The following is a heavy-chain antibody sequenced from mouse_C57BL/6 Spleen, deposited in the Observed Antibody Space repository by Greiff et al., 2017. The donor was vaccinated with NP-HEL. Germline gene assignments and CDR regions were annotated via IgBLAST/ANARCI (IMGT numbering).Heavy chain of an antibody. Sequence: QVQLQQPGAELVKPGASVKMSCKASGYTFTSYWITWVKQRPGQGLEWIEDIYPGSGSTNYNEKFKSKATLTVDTSSSTAYMQLSSLTSEDSAVYYCAREGDGSSYNYWGQGTTLTVSS. CDR2: IYPGSGST. D-gene: IGHD1-1*01. J-gene: IGHJ2*01. CDR3: AREGDGSSYNY. CDR1: GYTFTSYW. V-gene: IGHV1-55*01.